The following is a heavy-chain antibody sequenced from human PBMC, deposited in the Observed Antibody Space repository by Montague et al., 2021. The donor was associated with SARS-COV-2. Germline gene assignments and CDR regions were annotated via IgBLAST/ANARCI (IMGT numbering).Heavy chain of an antibody. V-gene: IGHV4-34*01. CDR2: INHSGST. Sequence: SETLSLTCAVSGGSLSGYYWSWIRQSLGKGLELIGEINHSGSTNXXPSLTSQVTISVDTSKNKFSLTLSSVTAADTAVYYCAGGSSSRVMVRGKLQYWGQGALVTVSS. D-gene: IGHD3-10*01. J-gene: IGHJ4*02. CDR3: AGGSSSRVMVRGKLQY. CDR1: GGSLSGYY.